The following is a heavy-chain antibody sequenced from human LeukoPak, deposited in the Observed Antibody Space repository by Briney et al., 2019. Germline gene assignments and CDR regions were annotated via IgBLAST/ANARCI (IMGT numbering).Heavy chain of an antibody. D-gene: IGHD3-22*01. CDR2: IRSKAYGCTT. CDR3: TRDYGSYYYDSSGYYFSDY. CDR1: GFTFGDYA. J-gene: IGHJ4*02. Sequence: PGGSLRLSCTASGFTFGDYAVSWFRQAPGKGLEWVGFIRSKAYGCTTEYAASVKGRFTISRDDSKSIAYLQMNSLKTEDTAVYYCTRDYGSYYYDSSGYYFSDYWGQGTLVTVSS. V-gene: IGHV3-49*03.